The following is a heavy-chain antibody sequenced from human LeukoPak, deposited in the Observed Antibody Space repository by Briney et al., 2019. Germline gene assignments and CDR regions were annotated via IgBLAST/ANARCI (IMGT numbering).Heavy chain of an antibody. Sequence: GGSLRLSCAASGFTFSSYWMSWVRQAPGKGLGWVANIKQDGSEKYYVDSVKGRFTNSRDNVENSMFLQMNSLRAEDTAVYYCVRGGRSGWHFDYWGQGALVTVSS. CDR2: IKQDGSEK. J-gene: IGHJ4*02. V-gene: IGHV3-7*01. CDR3: VRGGRSGWHFDY. D-gene: IGHD6-19*01. CDR1: GFTFSSYW.